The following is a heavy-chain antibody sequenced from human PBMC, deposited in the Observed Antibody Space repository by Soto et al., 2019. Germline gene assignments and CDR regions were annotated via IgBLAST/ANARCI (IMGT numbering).Heavy chain of an antibody. D-gene: IGHD3-10*02. CDR2: IDHGSSP. Sequence: KGLECMGEIDHGSSPNYTPSLKSRVTISVDTSKNQLSLKLSSVTAADTAVYYCAIFFFKEEEGIRDVRSVSAFLLNRSSDL. V-gene: IGHV4-34*01. J-gene: IGHJ2*01. CDR3: AIFFFKEEEGIRDVRSVSAFLLNRSSDL.